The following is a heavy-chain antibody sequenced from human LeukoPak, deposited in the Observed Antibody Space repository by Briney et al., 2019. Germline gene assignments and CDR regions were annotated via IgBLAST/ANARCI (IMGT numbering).Heavy chain of an antibody. CDR1: GFTFSTFP. CDR2: ISDDGRDT. Sequence: PGTSLRLSCEASGFTFSTFPMHWVRQTPDKRLEWVAVISDDGRDTYYADSVKGRFTISRDNSKNTLYLQMNSLSPEDTAVVYCARVGRVSIYPSYMDVWGKGITVTVSS. D-gene: IGHD6-6*01. J-gene: IGHJ6*03. CDR3: ARVGRVSIYPSYMDV. V-gene: IGHV3-30*04.